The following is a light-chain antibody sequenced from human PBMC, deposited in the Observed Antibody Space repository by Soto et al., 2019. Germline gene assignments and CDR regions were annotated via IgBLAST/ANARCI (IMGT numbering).Light chain of an antibody. CDR2: GVS. CDR3: SSYTSTSPPFL. J-gene: IGLJ1*01. V-gene: IGLV2-14*01. CDR1: SSDIGDYNF. Sequence: QSALTQPASVSGSPAQSITISCTGSSSDIGDYNFVSWYQQHPGKAPKLMIYGVSLRPSGVSDRFSGSKSGNTASLTISGLQVEDEADYYCSSYTSTSPPFLFGTGTKLTVL.